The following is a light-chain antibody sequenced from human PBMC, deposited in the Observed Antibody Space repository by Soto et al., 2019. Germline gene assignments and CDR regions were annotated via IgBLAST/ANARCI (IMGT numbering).Light chain of an antibody. V-gene: IGLV1-44*01. Sequence: QSVLTQPPSASATPGQGVTVSCSGGDSNVGSNTVNWYRHVPGTAPKLLIYADDQRPSGVPDRVSGSKSGTSASLAISGLQSEDEALYYCASWDDRLKGVVFGGGTKVTVL. CDR1: DSNVGSNT. CDR2: ADD. J-gene: IGLJ2*01. CDR3: ASWDDRLKGVV.